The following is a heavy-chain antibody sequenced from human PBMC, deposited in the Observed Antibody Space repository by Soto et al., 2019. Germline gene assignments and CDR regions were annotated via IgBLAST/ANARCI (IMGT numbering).Heavy chain of an antibody. V-gene: IGHV4-34*01. Sequence: QVQLQQWGAGLLKPSETLSLTCAVYGGSFSGYYWSWIRQPPGKGLEWIGEINHSGSTNYNPSLKSRVTISVDTSKNQFSLKLSSVTAADTAVYYCASRFGEGYYGMDVWGQGTTVTVSS. D-gene: IGHD3-10*01. CDR1: GGSFSGYY. CDR3: ASRFGEGYYGMDV. CDR2: INHSGST. J-gene: IGHJ6*02.